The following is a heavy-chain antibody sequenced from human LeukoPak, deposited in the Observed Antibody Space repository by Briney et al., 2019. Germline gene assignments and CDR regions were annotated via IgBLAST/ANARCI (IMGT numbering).Heavy chain of an antibody. CDR2: ISTYNGDT. Sequence: ASVKVSCKASGYTFTKYGLGWVRQAPGQGLEWMGWISTYNGDTYFAQKVQGRVTMTTETTTATGYMELRSLRSDDTAVYYCARTPNYGSGSFFFWFDSWGQGTLVTVSS. V-gene: IGHV1-18*01. CDR1: GYTFTKYG. J-gene: IGHJ5*01. CDR3: ARTPNYGSGSFFFWFDS. D-gene: IGHD3-10*01.